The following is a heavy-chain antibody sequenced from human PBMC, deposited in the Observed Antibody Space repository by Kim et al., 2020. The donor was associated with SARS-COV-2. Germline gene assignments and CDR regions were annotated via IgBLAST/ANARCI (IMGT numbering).Heavy chain of an antibody. D-gene: IGHD6-13*01. CDR3: ARHRSSWYPPYYYGMDV. Sequence: ASVKVSCKASGYTFTSYDINWVRQATGQGLEWMGWMNPNSSNTGYAQKFQGRVTMTRNTSISTAYMELSSLRSEDTAVYYCARHRSSWYPPYYYGMDVWGQGTTVTVSS. CDR2: MNPNSSNT. V-gene: IGHV1-8*01. CDR1: GYTFTSYD. J-gene: IGHJ6*02.